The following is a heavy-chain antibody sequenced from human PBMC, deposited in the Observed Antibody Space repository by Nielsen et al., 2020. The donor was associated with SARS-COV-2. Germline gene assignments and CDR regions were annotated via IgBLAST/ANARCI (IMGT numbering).Heavy chain of an antibody. V-gene: IGHV4-34*01. Sequence: SETLSLTCAVYGGSFSGYYWSWIRQPPGKGLEWIGEINHSGSTNYNPSLKSRVTISVDTSKNQFSLKLSSVTAADTAVYYCARVGGYSYGYSDFDYWGQGTLVTVSS. J-gene: IGHJ4*02. CDR3: ARVGGYSYGYSDFDY. CDR2: INHSGST. D-gene: IGHD5-18*01. CDR1: GGSFSGYY.